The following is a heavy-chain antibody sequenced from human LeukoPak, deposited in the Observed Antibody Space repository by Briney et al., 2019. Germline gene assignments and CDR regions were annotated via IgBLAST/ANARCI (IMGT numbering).Heavy chain of an antibody. D-gene: IGHD2/OR15-2a*01. J-gene: IGHJ4*02. CDR2: INPNSGGT. V-gene: IGHV1-2*02. CDR3: ASGSEVNSFYLYYSDY. Sequence: GASVKVSCKTSGYTFTRYHLYWVRQAPGQGLEWMGWINPNSGGTNSAQKFKGGVTMTRDTSISTAYMELSRLTSDDTAVYYCASGSEVNSFYLYYSDYWGQGTLVTVSS. CDR1: GYTFTRYH.